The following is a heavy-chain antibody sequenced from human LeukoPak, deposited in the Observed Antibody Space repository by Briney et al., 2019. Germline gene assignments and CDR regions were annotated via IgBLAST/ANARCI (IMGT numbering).Heavy chain of an antibody. CDR3: AKSRWETYAVRAFDI. CDR1: GGSISSSSYY. J-gene: IGHJ3*02. CDR2: IYYSGST. Sequence: SETLSLTCTVSGGSISSSSYYWGWIRQPPGKGLEWIGSIYYSGSTYYNPSLKSRVTISVDTSKNQFSLKLSSVTAEDTAVYYCAKSRWETYAVRAFDIWGQGTMVTVSS. D-gene: IGHD1-26*01. V-gene: IGHV4-39*07.